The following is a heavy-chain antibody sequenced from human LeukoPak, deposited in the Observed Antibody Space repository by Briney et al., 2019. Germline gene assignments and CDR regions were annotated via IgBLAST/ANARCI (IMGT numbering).Heavy chain of an antibody. Sequence: GGSLRLSCAASGFTFNNYWIHWVRQAPGKGLVWVSRINTDGRTTTYADSVKGRFTISRDNAKNTVHLQMNSLRAEDTAVYYCARDYGGNSGDFDYWGQGTLVTVSS. V-gene: IGHV3-74*01. D-gene: IGHD4-23*01. CDR3: ARDYGGNSGDFDY. CDR2: INTDGRTT. J-gene: IGHJ4*02. CDR1: GFTFNNYW.